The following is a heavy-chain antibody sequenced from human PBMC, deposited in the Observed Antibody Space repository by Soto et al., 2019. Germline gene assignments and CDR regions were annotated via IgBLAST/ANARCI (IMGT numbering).Heavy chain of an antibody. V-gene: IGHV3-15*01. J-gene: IGHJ6*03. Sequence: EVQLVESGGGLVKPGGSLRLSCAASGFTFSNAWMSWVRQAPGKGLEWVGRIKSKTDGGTTDYAAPVKGRFTISRDDSKNTLYLQMNSLKTEDTAVYYCTTKAVRYFDRDWLSALQYYYYYYMDVWGKGTTVTVSS. CDR1: GFTFSNAW. D-gene: IGHD3-9*01. CDR2: IKSKTDGGTT. CDR3: TTKAVRYFDRDWLSALQYYYYYYMDV.